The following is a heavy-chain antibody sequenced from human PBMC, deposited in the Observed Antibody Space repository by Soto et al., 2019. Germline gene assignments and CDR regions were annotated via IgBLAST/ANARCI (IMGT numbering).Heavy chain of an antibody. CDR2: ISAYNGNT. D-gene: IGHD5-18*01. V-gene: IGHV1-18*01. CDR1: GYTFTSYG. Sequence: QVQLVQSGAEVKKPGASVKVSYKASGYTFTSYGISWVRQAPGQGLEWMGWISAYNGNTNYAQKLQGRVTMTTDTSTSTAYMELRSLRSDDTAVYYCARVTGYSYQEDYYYYGMDVWGQGTTVTVSS. J-gene: IGHJ6*02. CDR3: ARVTGYSYQEDYYYYGMDV.